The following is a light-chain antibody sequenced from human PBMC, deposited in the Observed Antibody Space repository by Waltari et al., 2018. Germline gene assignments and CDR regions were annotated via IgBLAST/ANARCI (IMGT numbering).Light chain of an antibody. CDR1: QDISHY. Sequence: DIQMTQSPSSLSASVGDRVTITCRASQDISHYLAWFQQKPGKAPKSLIYAASNLQSGVPSKFSGGGSGTDFTLTISSLQPEYFATYYCQQYKSYPLTFGGGTKVEIK. J-gene: IGKJ4*01. V-gene: IGKV1-16*02. CDR3: QQYKSYPLT. CDR2: AAS.